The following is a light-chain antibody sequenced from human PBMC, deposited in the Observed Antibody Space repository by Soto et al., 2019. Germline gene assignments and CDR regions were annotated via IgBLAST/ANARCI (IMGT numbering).Light chain of an antibody. CDR2: EVT. CDR3: SSYAGNNNLI. V-gene: IGLV2-8*01. J-gene: IGLJ2*01. CDR1: SSGVGRYNY. Sequence: QSVLTQPPSASGSPGQSVTISCTGTSSGVGRYNYVSWYQQHPGKAPKLIIYEVTKRPSGVPDRFSGSKSDNTASLTVSGLQAEDEADYYCSSYAGNNNLIFGGGTKLTVL.